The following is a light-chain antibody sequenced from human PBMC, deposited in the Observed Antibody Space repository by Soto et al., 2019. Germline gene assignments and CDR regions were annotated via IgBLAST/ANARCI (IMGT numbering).Light chain of an antibody. V-gene: IGKV3-11*01. CDR2: DAS. J-gene: IGKJ4*01. CDR1: QSVGSY. CDR3: KQRSNWPPLS. Sequence: EIVLTQSAASLSLCPGERANLXCRASQSVGSYLVWLQQKPGKAPRLLISDASHRATGIQARLSGSGSGKDFTLNISSLEPEEFAVYYCKQRSNWPPLSFGGGTKVDIK.